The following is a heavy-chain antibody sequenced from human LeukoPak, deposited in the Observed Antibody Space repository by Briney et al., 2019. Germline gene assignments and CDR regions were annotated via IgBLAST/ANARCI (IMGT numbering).Heavy chain of an antibody. Sequence: SETLSLTCTVSGYSISSGYYWGWIRQPPGKGLEWIGSIYHSESTYYNPSLKSRVTISVDTSKNQFSLKLSSVTAADTAVYYCARSYYDSSGLTPFDYWGQGTLVTVSS. J-gene: IGHJ4*02. V-gene: IGHV4-38-2*02. CDR3: ARSYYDSSGLTPFDY. D-gene: IGHD3-22*01. CDR2: IYHSEST. CDR1: GYSISSGYY.